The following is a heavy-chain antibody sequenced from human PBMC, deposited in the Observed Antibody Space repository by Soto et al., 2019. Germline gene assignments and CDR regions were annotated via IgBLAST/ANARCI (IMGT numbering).Heavy chain of an antibody. CDR3: ARDGIQLWLPGRDRFDP. V-gene: IGHV4-30-4*01. D-gene: IGHD5-18*01. J-gene: IGHJ5*02. CDR2: IYSTGSS. Sequence: PSETLSLTCTVSGGSISSGNYHWSWIRQSPGKGLEWIGYIYSTGSSYYNPSLRSRVSMSVDTSKNQFSLNLSSVTAADTAVYFCARDGIQLWLPGRDRFDPWGQGTLVTVSS. CDR1: GGSISSGNYH.